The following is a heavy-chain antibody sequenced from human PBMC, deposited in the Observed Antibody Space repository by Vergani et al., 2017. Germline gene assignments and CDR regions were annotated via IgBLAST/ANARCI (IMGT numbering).Heavy chain of an antibody. CDR3: ARDLIENDTYGRSGY. CDR2: LDPHTGDT. D-gene: IGHD6-25*01. V-gene: IGHV1-2*02. CDR1: GYSLSDHY. J-gene: IGHJ1*01. Sequence: QVQLVQSGAEVRKPGASVKVSCKASGYSLSDHYIHWVRQAPGQGFEWMGRLDPHTGDTKYAEKFQGRAILTRDRSISTAYMELISLISDDTAVYYCARDLIENDTYGRSGYGGPGTLVTVSS.